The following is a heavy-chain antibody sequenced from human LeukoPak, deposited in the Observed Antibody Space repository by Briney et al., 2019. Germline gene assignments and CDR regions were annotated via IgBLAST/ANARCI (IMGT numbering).Heavy chain of an antibody. CDR1: GFTFSSYA. D-gene: IGHD6-13*01. CDR3: ARVAAAAGSDGAFDI. Sequence: GGSLRLSCAASGFTFSSYAMHWVRQAPGKGLEWVAVISYDGSNKYYADSVKGRFTISRDNSKNTLYLQMNSLRAGDTAVYYCARVAAAAGSDGAFDIWGQGTMVTVSS. CDR2: ISYDGSNK. J-gene: IGHJ3*02. V-gene: IGHV3-30*04.